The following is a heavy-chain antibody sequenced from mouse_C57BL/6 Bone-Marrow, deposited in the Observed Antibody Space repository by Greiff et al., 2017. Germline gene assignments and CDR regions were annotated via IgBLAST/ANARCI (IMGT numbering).Heavy chain of an antibody. CDR1: GYTFTSYW. CDR3: ARGYPAWFAY. D-gene: IGHD2-2*01. J-gene: IGHJ3*01. CDR2: INPSSGYT. V-gene: IGHV1-7*01. Sequence: QVQLQQSGAELAKPGASVKLSCKASGYTFTSYWMHWVKQRPGQGLEWIGYINPSSGYTKYTQKFKDKATLTADKSSSTAYMQLGGLTYEDSAVYYCARGYPAWFAYWGQGTLVTVSA.